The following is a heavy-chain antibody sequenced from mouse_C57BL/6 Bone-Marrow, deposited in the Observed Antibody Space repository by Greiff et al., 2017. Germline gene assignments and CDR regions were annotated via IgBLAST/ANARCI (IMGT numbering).Heavy chain of an antibody. V-gene: IGHV1-81*01. CDR2: ISPRSGNT. D-gene: IGHD2-10*02. Sequence: QVQLQQSGAELARPGASVKLSCKASGYTFTSYGISWVKQRTGQGLAWIGEISPRSGNTYYNEKFKGKATLTADKSSSTAYMELRSLTSEDSAVYFCARLGGYGPYYFDYWGQGTTLTVSS. J-gene: IGHJ2*01. CDR3: ARLGGYGPYYFDY. CDR1: GYTFTSYG.